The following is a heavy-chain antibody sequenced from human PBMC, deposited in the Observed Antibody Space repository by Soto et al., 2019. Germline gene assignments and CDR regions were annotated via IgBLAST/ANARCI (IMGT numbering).Heavy chain of an antibody. D-gene: IGHD4-17*01. CDR3: AAATQNDDLGAYSAPFDI. V-gene: IGHV4-31*02. CDR1: GASINSDGHY. J-gene: IGHJ3*02. CDR2: IYSSGSS. Sequence: SETLSLTCSVSGASINSDGHYWSWIRQVPGRGLEWLGYIYSSGSSDYNPSLKSRLTITLDTSKNQFSLRLISLTAADTAVYFCAAATQNDDLGAYSAPFDIWGQGTLVTVSS.